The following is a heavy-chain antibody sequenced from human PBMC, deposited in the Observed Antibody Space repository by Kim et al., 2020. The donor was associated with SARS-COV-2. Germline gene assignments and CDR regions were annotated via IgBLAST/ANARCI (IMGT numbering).Heavy chain of an antibody. CDR1: GFTFGDYA. Sequence: GGSLRLSCTASGFTFGDYAMSWVRKAPGKGREWGGIIRSKAYGGTTEYAATVKGRLTISRDDTKRIDYLQMDRLKPEDKAVYTCTREVNTAMVWDYWGQG. V-gene: IGHV3-49*04. CDR3: TREVNTAMVWDY. D-gene: IGHD5-18*01. CDR2: IRSKAYGGTT. J-gene: IGHJ4*02.